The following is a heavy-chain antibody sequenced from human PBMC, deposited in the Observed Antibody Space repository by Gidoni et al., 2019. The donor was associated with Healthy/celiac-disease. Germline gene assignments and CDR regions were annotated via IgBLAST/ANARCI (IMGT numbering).Heavy chain of an antibody. V-gene: IGHV1-69*12. J-gene: IGHJ4*02. D-gene: IGHD6-19*01. CDR2: IIPIFGTA. CDR3: ATMESSGWTRQTVDY. Sequence: QVQLVQSGAEVTKPGPSVTVSCKASAGTFSSYAISWVRQAPGQGLEWMGGIIPIFGTANYAQKFQGRVTITADESTSTAYMELSSLRAEDTAVYYCATMESSGWTRQTVDYWGQGTLVTVSS. CDR1: AGTFSSYA.